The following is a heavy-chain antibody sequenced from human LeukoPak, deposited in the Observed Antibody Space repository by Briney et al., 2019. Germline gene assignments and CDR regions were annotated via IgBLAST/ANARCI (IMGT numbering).Heavy chain of an antibody. V-gene: IGHV4-34*01. Sequence: SETLSLTCAVYGGSFSGYSWSWIRQPPGKGLEWIGEIRHSGSTNYNPSLKSRVTISVDTSKNQFSLKLSSVTAADTAVYYCARVYYSNSYDYWYFDLWGRGTLVTVSS. CDR2: IRHSGST. CDR1: GGSFSGYS. J-gene: IGHJ2*01. D-gene: IGHD6-13*01. CDR3: ARVYYSNSYDYWYFDL.